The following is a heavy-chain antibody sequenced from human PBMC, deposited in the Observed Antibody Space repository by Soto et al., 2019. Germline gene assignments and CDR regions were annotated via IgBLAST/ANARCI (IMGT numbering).Heavy chain of an antibody. CDR3: AREVGSSWSRWFDP. D-gene: IGHD6-13*01. CDR1: GYTFTGYY. V-gene: IGHV1-2*04. CDR2: INPNSGGT. J-gene: IGHJ5*02. Sequence: ASVKVSCKASGYTFTGYYMHWVRQAPGQGLEWMGWINPNSGGTNYAQKFQGWVTMTRDTSISTAYMELSRLRSDDTAVYYRAREVGSSWSRWFDPWGQGTLVTVSS.